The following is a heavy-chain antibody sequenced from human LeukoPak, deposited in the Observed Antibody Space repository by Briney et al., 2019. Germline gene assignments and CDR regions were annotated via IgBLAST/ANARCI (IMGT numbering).Heavy chain of an antibody. CDR3: ARQGYYYDSSGYYLYYFDY. J-gene: IGHJ4*02. CDR1: GGSISSYY. Sequence: SETLSLTCTVSGGSISSYYWGWIRQPPGKGLEWIGSIYYSGSTYYNPSLKSRVTISVDTSKNQFSLKLSSVTAADTAVYYCARQGYYYDSSGYYLYYFDYWGQGTLVTVSS. CDR2: IYYSGST. V-gene: IGHV4-39*01. D-gene: IGHD3-22*01.